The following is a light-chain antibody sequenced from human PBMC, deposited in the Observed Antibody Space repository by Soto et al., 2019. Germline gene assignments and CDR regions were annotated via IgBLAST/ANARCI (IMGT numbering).Light chain of an antibody. CDR3: QQRSNLLLLW. CDR1: QKISSY. CDR2: DAS. V-gene: IGKV3-11*01. J-gene: IGKJ4*02. Sequence: EIVLTQSPGTLSLSPGERATLSCRASQKISSYLAWYQQKPGQAPRLLIYDASNMATGIPARFSGSGSGTHFTRTMSSLGRDDFGVYYCQQRSNLLLLWFGGGTEVRI.